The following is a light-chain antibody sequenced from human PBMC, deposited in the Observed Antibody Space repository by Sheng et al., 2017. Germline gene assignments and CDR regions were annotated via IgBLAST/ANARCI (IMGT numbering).Light chain of an antibody. J-gene: IGLJ3*02. CDR3: CSFVSSAADVS. V-gene: IGLV2-23*02. CDR2: EVN. Sequence: QSALTQPASVSGSPGQSITISCTGTSSDVLSYMYVSWYQHHPGKAPKLIIYEVNKRPSGVSGRFSGSKSGDTASLTITGLQAEDEADYHCCSFVSSAADVSFGGGTRLTVL. CDR1: SSDVLSYMY.